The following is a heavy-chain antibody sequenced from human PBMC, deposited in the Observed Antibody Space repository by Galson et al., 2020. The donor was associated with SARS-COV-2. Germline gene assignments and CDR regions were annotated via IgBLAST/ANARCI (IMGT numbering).Heavy chain of an antibody. J-gene: IGHJ4*02. D-gene: IGHD5-18*01. CDR1: SPSLTNRDCY. Sequence: SETLSLSFTVSSPSLTNRDCYCSCLRHPPGIVLRMICSFLYSEDTYYNPSLKSRVTISVDTSTNQFSLTLTSVTAADTAIYYCARHDDVDAGLWREYYWGPGTLVTVT. CDR2: FLYSEDT. V-gene: IGHV4-39*01. CDR3: ARHDDVDAGLWREYY.